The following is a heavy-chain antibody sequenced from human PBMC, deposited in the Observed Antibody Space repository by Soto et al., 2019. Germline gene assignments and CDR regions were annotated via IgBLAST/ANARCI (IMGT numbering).Heavy chain of an antibody. CDR2: IYWDDDN. CDR1: GFSLSTSGEA. CDR3: AHYVAASPAGWFDP. J-gene: IGHJ5*02. Sequence: QITLKESGPALVKPTQTLPLTCTIAGFSLSTSGEAVGWIRQPPGEALEWLALIYWDDDNRYNPTLKTRLNTTNDTSKNQVVLTLTHMDPVDTATYYCAHYVAASPAGWFDPWGQGILVTVSS. V-gene: IGHV2-5*02. D-gene: IGHD3-10*02.